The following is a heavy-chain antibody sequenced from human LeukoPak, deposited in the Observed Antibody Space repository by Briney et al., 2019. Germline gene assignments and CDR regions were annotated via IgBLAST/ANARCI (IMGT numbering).Heavy chain of an antibody. CDR3: AKDLGGYDSTFDY. CDR2: IDQDGSEK. J-gene: IGHJ4*02. Sequence: GGSLRLSCAASGFTFSTYWMTWVRQAPGKGPEWVAHIDQDGSEKYYVDSVKGRFTISRDNAKNSLYLQMNSLRAEDTAVYYCAKDLGGYDSTFDYWGQGTLVTVSS. CDR1: GFTFSTYW. V-gene: IGHV3-7*03. D-gene: IGHD3-22*01.